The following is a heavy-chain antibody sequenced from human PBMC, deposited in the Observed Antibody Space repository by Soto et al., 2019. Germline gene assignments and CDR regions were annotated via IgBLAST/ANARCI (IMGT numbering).Heavy chain of an antibody. J-gene: IGHJ5*02. CDR3: AKGLRLGELSLTWFDP. D-gene: IGHD3-16*02. CDR2: ISWNSGSI. Sequence: EVQLVESGGGLVQPGRSLRLSCAASGFTFDDYAMHWVRQAPGKGLEWVSGISWNSGSIGYADSVKGRFTISRDNAKKALYLQMNSMRAEDMALYYCAKGLRLGELSLTWFDPWGQGTLVTVSS. CDR1: GFTFDDYA. V-gene: IGHV3-9*03.